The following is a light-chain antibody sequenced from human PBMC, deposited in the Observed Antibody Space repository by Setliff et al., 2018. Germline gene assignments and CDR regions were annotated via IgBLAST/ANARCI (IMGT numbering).Light chain of an antibody. Sequence: ALTQPASLSGSLGQSITISCTGTSSDIGGDNYVSWYQQLPGKAPQLIIYDASSRPSGVSHRFSGSKSGYTASLTISGLQAGDEADYYCSSYTRSSTYVFGGGTKVTVL. CDR2: DAS. CDR1: SSDIGGDNY. V-gene: IGLV2-14*03. CDR3: SSYTRSSTYV. J-gene: IGLJ1*01.